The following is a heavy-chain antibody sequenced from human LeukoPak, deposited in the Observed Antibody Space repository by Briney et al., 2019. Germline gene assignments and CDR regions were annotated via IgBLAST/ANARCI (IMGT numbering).Heavy chain of an antibody. CDR3: ARLKFYDSTGYSPGYYMDV. CDR2: LYPGVST. V-gene: IGHV4-4*07. Sequence: KPSETLSLTCTVSGGPIYSYYWSWIRQTAGKGLEWIGRLYPGVSTNYNPSLKSRVTMSVDTSKNQFALKLSAVTAADTAVYYCARLKFYDSTGYSPGYYMDVWGKGTTVTVSS. D-gene: IGHD3-22*01. CDR1: GGPIYSYY. J-gene: IGHJ6*03.